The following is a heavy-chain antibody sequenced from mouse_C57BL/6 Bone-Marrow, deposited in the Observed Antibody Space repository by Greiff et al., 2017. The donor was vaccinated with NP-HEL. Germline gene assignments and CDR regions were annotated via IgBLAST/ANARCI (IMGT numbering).Heavy chain of an antibody. V-gene: IGHV5-16*01. D-gene: IGHD2-3*01. CDR1: GFTFSDYY. Sequence: EVMLVESEGGLVQPGSSMKLSCTASGFTFSDYYMAWVRQVPEKGLEWVANINYDGSSTYYLDSLKSRFIISRDNAKNILYLQMSSLKSEDTATYYCARWWLLPHGYFDVWGTGTTVTVSS. CDR2: INYDGSST. J-gene: IGHJ1*03. CDR3: ARWWLLPHGYFDV.